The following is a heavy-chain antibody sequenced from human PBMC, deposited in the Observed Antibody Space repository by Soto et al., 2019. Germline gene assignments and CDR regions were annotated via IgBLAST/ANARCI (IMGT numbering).Heavy chain of an antibody. Sequence: GESLKISCKGSGYSFTSYWIGWVRQMPGKGLEWMGIIYPGDSDTRYSPSFQGQVTISADKSISTAYLQWSSPKASDTAMYYCASHSSSWYGGRDYYYFSGMDVWGQGSLVTVFS. CDR2: IYPGDSDT. V-gene: IGHV5-51*01. J-gene: IGHJ6*01. CDR1: GYSFTSYW. D-gene: IGHD6-13*01. CDR3: ASHSSSWYGGRDYYYFSGMDV.